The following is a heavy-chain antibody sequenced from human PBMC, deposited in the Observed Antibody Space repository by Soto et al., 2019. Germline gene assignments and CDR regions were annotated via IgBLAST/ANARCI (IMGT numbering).Heavy chain of an antibody. CDR2: INPNGGVT. CDR1: GDSFNDYY. CDR3: ARESGGATATLAYHYFYMDV. D-gene: IGHD5-12*01. V-gene: IGHV1-2*04. Sequence: QVQLVQSGAEVRKPGASVTVSCRSSGDSFNDYYIHWVRQAPGQGFEWMGWINPNGGVTKYAQKFQGWVSMTRDTSIRTVYMKLSRLRSDDTAVYYCARESGGATATLAYHYFYMDVWGTGTTVTVSS. J-gene: IGHJ6*03.